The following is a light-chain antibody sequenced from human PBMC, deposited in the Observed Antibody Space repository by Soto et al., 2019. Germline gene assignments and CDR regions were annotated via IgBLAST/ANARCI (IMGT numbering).Light chain of an antibody. J-gene: IGLJ2*01. CDR2: DVS. Sequence: QSALTQPASVFGSPGQSITISCTGTSSDIGGYNYVSWYQQHPGKAPKLMIYDVSDRPSGVSNRFSGSKSGNTASLTISGLQAEDEADYHCASYASSNTVLFGGGTKLTVL. CDR3: ASYASSNTVL. CDR1: SSDIGGYNY. V-gene: IGLV2-14*03.